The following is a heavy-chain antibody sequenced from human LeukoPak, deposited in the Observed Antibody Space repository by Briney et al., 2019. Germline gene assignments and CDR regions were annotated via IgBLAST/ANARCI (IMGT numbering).Heavy chain of an antibody. CDR2: IYHSGST. V-gene: IGHV4-4*02. CDR3: ARVPVAGTYYYYYGMDV. J-gene: IGHJ6*02. CDR1: GGSISSSNW. D-gene: IGHD6-19*01. Sequence: SGTLSLTCAVSGGSISSSNWWSWVRQPPGKGLEWIGEIYHSGSTNYNPSLKSRVTISVDKPKNQFSLKLSSVTAADTAVYYCARVPVAGTYYYYYGMDVWGQGTTVTVSS.